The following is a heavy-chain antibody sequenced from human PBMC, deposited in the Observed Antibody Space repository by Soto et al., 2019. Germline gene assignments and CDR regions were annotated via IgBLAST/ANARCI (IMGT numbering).Heavy chain of an antibody. CDR2: IWYDGSNK. D-gene: IGHD2-15*01. CDR3: AILYGGEYHHYRLDV. J-gene: IGHJ6*02. V-gene: IGHV3-33*01. Sequence: GGSLRLSCAASGFTFNSYGMHWVRQAPGKGLEWVAVIWYDGSNKYYADSVKGRFTISRDNSKNTLYLQMNSLRAEDTAVYYCAILYGGEYHHYRLDVCGQGSSVPVSS. CDR1: GFTFNSYG.